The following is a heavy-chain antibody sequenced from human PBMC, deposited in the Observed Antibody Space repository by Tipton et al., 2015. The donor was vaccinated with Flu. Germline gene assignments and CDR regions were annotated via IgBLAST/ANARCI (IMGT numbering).Heavy chain of an antibody. J-gene: IGHJ4*02. V-gene: IGHV1-69*01. CDR3: ARERRVDYYDSSGYYFLFDS. CDR2: IIPICGTA. Sequence: QLVQSGAEVKKPGSSVKVSCKASGGTFSSYAISWVRQAPGQGLEWMGGIIPICGTANYAQKFQGRVTITADESTSTAYMELSSLRSEDTAVYYCARERRVDYYDSSGYYFLFDSWGQGTLVTVSS. D-gene: IGHD3-22*01. CDR1: GGTFSSYA.